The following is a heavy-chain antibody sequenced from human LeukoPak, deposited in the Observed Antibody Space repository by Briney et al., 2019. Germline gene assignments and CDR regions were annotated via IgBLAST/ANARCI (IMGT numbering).Heavy chain of an antibody. D-gene: IGHD5-24*01. CDR2: ISSSGSTI. V-gene: IGHV3-11*01. CDR3: AREWVIWLQSNDAFDI. CDR1: GFTFSDYY. J-gene: IGHJ3*02. Sequence: PGGSLRLSCAASGFTFSDYYMSWIRQAPGKGLEWVSYISSSGSTIYYADSVKGRFTISRDNAKNSLYLQMNSLRAEDTAVYYCAREWVIWLQSNDAFDIWGQGTMVTVSS.